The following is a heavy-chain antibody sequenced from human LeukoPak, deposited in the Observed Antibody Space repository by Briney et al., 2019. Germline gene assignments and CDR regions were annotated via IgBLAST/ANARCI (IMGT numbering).Heavy chain of an antibody. J-gene: IGHJ4*02. Sequence: SDPLSLTCTVSGGSISGSDFYWGWSRKPPGKVLEWIGSIYYSGSTYYNPFLKSRVTISVDTSKNQYSLKLSSVTAADTAVYYCARISSGWYGAFDYWRQGTLVTVSS. CDR2: IYYSGST. D-gene: IGHD6-19*01. CDR1: GGSISGSDFY. CDR3: ARISSGWYGAFDY. V-gene: IGHV4-39*01.